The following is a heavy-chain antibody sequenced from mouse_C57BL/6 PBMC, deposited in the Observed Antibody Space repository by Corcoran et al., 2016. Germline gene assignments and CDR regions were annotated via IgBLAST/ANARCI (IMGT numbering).Heavy chain of an antibody. CDR2: INTYSGVP. J-gene: IGHJ2*01. D-gene: IGHD2-2*01. CDR1: GYTFTTYG. Sequence: QIQLVQSGPELKKPGETVKISCKASGYTFTTYGMSWVKQAPGKGLKWMGWINTYSGVPTYADDFKGRFAFSLETSANTAYLQINNLKNEDTATYFCARYGYYLDYWGQGTTLTVSS. CDR3: ARYGYYLDY. V-gene: IGHV9-3*01.